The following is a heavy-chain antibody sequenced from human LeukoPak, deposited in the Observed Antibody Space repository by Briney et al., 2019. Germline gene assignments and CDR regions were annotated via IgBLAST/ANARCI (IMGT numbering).Heavy chain of an antibody. CDR1: GDSINSLDL. CDR2: MYLSGTT. Sequence: PSETLSLTCTVSGDSINSLDLWSWVRQPPGKGLEWIGEMYLSGTTHSNPSVKSRVTISIDKSKNQFFLNLSSVAAADTAVYYCAGLVGRYSSGLYYYYFDYWGQGTLVTVSS. D-gene: IGHD3-22*01. V-gene: IGHV4-4*02. J-gene: IGHJ4*02. CDR3: AGLVGRYSSGLYYYYFDY.